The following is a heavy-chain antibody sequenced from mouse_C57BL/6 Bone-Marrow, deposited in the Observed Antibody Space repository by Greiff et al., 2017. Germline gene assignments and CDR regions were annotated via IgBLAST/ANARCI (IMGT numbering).Heavy chain of an antibody. CDR1: GYAFSSSW. V-gene: IGHV1-82*01. Sequence: QVQLQQSGPELVKPGASVKISCKASGYAFSSSWMNWVKQRPGKGLEWIGRIYPGDGDTNYNGKFKGKATLTADKSSSTAYMQLSSLTSEDSAVYFCARWESTTVVATYWYFDVWGTGTTVTVSS. CDR2: IYPGDGDT. CDR3: ARWESTTVVATYWYFDV. J-gene: IGHJ1*03. D-gene: IGHD1-1*01.